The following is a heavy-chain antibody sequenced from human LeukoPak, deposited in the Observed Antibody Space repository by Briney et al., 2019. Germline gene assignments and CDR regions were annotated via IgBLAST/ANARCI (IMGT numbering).Heavy chain of an antibody. V-gene: IGHV1-18*01. CDR3: ARDLVVTATRGAFDI. CDR1: GYTFTSYG. J-gene: IGHJ3*02. CDR2: ISAYNGNT. D-gene: IGHD2-21*02. Sequence: AASVKVSCKASGYTFTSYGISWVRQAPGQGLEWMGWISAYNGNTNYAQKLQGRVTMTTDTSTSTAYMELRSLRSDDTAVYYCARDLVVTATRGAFDIWGQGTMVTVSS.